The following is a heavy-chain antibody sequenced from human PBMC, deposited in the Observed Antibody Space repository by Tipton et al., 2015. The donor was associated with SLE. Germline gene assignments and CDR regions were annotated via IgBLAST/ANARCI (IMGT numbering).Heavy chain of an antibody. CDR2: IYYSGTT. CDR3: ATSYDTSGVDY. V-gene: IGHV4-39*01. Sequence: TLSLTCTVSGGSISSTSYYWGWFRQPPGKGLEWIGSIYYSGTTYYNPSLKSRVTISVDTSKNQFSLKLSSVTAADTAVYYCATSYDTSGVDYWGQGTLVTVSS. CDR1: GGSISSTSYY. J-gene: IGHJ4*02. D-gene: IGHD3-22*01.